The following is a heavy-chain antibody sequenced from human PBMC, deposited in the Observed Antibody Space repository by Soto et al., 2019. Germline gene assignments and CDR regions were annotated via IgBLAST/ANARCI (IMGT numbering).Heavy chain of an antibody. CDR3: AKDRGDSRGFDY. V-gene: IGHV3-23*01. Sequence: PGGSLRLSCAASGFIFNSYAMRWVRQAPGKGLEWVSAISGSGGSTFYADSVKGRFTISRDNSKNTLCLQMNSLRAEDTAVYYCAKDRGDSRGFDYWGQGTLVTVSS. CDR2: ISGSGGST. J-gene: IGHJ4*02. CDR1: GFIFNSYA. D-gene: IGHD4-17*01.